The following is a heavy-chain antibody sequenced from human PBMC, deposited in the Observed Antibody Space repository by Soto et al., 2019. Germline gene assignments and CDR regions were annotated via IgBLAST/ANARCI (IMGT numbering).Heavy chain of an antibody. CDR3: TRVIAYYYYGMDV. D-gene: IGHD2-21*01. V-gene: IGHV3-49*04. J-gene: IGHJ6*02. Sequence: SLRLSCTASGYTFGDYAMSWVRQAPGKGLEWVGFIRSKAYGGTTEYAASVKGRFTISRDDSKSIAYLQMNSLKTEDTAVYYCTRVIAYYYYGMDVWGQGTTVTAP. CDR1: GYTFGDYA. CDR2: IRSKAYGGTT.